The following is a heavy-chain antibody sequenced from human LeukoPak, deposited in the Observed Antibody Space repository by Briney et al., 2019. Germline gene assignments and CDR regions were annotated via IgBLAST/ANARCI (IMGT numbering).Heavy chain of an antibody. CDR1: GYTFTSYA. CDR3: ARPHLPYYYDSSGSFDY. Sequence: GASVKVSCKASGYTFTSYAMHWVRQAPGKGLEGMGGFDPEDGETIYAQKFQGRVTMTEDTSTDTAYMELSSLRSEDTAVYYCARPHLPYYYDSSGSFDYWGQGTLVTVSS. V-gene: IGHV1-24*01. D-gene: IGHD3-22*01. CDR2: FDPEDGET. J-gene: IGHJ4*02.